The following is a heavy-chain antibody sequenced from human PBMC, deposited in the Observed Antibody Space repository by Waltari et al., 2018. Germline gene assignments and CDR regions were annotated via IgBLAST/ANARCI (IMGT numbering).Heavy chain of an antibody. D-gene: IGHD3-10*01. CDR2: IYWDDDK. V-gene: IGHV2-5*02. CDR3: THRPGKRRLASEI. J-gene: IGHJ3*02. CDR1: GFSLSTTGGG. Sequence: QIPLKQSGPTLVKPTQTLTLTCTFSGFSLSTTGGGVGWIRQPPGKALEWLAVIYWDDDKRYSQSLKSRLTITKDTAKNQVVLKMNNMDPVDTATYYCTHRPGKRRLASEIWGQGTMVTVSS.